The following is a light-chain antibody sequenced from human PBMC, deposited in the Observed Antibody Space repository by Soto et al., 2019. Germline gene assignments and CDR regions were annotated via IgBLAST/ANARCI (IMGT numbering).Light chain of an antibody. J-gene: IGLJ2*01. CDR3: SSYAGSNNFVV. CDR1: SSDVGGYNY. CDR2: EVS. V-gene: IGLV2-8*01. Sequence: QSVLTQPPSASGSPGQSVTISCTGTSSDVGGYNYVSWYQQHPGKAPKHMIYEVSKRPSGVPDRFSGSKSGNTASLTVSGLQAEDEADYYCSSYAGSNNFVVFGGGTKVTVL.